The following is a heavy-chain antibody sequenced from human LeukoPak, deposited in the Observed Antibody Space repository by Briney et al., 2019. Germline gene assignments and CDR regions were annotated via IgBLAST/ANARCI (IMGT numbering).Heavy chain of an antibody. CDR3: ARHHYGSGSYFVG. CDR2: IYYSGST. D-gene: IGHD3-10*01. Sequence: PSETLSLTCTVSGGSISSSSYYWGWIRQPPGKGLEWIGSIYYSGSTYCNPSLKSRVTISVDTSKNQFSLKLSSVTAADTAVYYCARHHYGSGSYFVGWGQGTLVTVSS. V-gene: IGHV4-39*01. CDR1: GGSISSSSYY. J-gene: IGHJ4*02.